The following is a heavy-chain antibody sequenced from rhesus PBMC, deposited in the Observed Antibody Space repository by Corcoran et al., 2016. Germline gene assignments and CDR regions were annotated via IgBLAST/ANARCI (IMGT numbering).Heavy chain of an antibody. Sequence: QVQLQESGPGLVKPSETLSLTCAVSGGSISGGYYWGWIRQHPGKGLEWIGNIYGNSASTYYNPSLKTRVTISKDTSKNQCSLKLSSVTAADTAVYYCARGRAAAGSLDYWGQGVLVTVSS. J-gene: IGHJ4*01. CDR3: ARGRAAAGSLDY. D-gene: IGHD6-31*01. CDR1: GGSISGGYY. CDR2: IYGNSAST. V-gene: IGHV4S7*01.